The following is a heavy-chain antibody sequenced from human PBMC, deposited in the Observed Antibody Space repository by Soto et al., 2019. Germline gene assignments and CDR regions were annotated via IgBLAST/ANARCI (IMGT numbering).Heavy chain of an antibody. Sequence: PSETLSLTCTVSGGSISSGDYYWSWIRQPPGKGLEWIGYIYYSGSTYYNPSLKSRVTISVDTSKNQFSLKLSSVTAADTAVYYCARAKPIYCSSTSCSNWFDPWGQGTQVTVSS. CDR2: IYYSGST. CDR3: ARAKPIYCSSTSCSNWFDP. D-gene: IGHD2-2*01. CDR1: GGSISSGDYY. J-gene: IGHJ5*02. V-gene: IGHV4-30-4*01.